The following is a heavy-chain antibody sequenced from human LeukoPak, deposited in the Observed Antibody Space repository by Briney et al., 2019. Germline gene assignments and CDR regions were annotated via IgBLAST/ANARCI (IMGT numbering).Heavy chain of an antibody. V-gene: IGHV3-23*01. J-gene: IGHJ3*02. CDR1: GFTFRDYG. Sequence: PGGSLRLSCAASGFTFRDYGMSWVRQAPGKGLEWVSSINNAGVNTHYADSVKGRFTISRDNSQNTLYLQMTSLRAEDTAVYYCAKPLWFGESLDAFDIWGQGTMVTVSS. D-gene: IGHD3-10*01. CDR2: INNAGVNT. CDR3: AKPLWFGESLDAFDI.